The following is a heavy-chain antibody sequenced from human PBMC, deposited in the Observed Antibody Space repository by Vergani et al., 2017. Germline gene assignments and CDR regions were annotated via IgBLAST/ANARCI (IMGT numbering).Heavy chain of an antibody. J-gene: IGHJ4*02. D-gene: IGHD1-26*01. Sequence: QVQLVESGGGVVQPGRSLRLSCAASGFTFSSYGMHWVRQAPGKGLEWVAVIWYDGSNKYYADSVKGRFTISRDNSKNTLYLQMNSLRAEDTAVYYCARDRGGLGVGASFDYWGQGTLVTVSS. V-gene: IGHV3-33*01. CDR1: GFTFSSYG. CDR2: IWYDGSNK. CDR3: ARDRGGLGVGASFDY.